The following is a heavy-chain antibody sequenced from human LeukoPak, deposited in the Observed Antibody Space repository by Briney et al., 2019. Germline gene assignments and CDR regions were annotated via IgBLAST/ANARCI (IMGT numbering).Heavy chain of an antibody. D-gene: IGHD2-15*01. J-gene: IGHJ5*02. Sequence: ASVKVSCKASGYTFTSYYMHWVRQAPGQGLEWMGIINPSGGSTSYAQKFQGRVTMTRDTSTSTVYMELSSLRSEDTAVYYCARVLGVVAATSTWFDPWGQGTLVTVSS. CDR3: ARVLGVVAATSTWFDP. V-gene: IGHV1-46*01. CDR1: GYTFTSYY. CDR2: INPSGGST.